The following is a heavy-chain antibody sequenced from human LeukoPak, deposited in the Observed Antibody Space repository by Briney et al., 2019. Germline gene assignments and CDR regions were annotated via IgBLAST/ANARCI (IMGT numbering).Heavy chain of an antibody. V-gene: IGHV3-11*06. CDR3: ARDPAPTEAAAGTSGRNWFDP. CDR2: ISSSSSSYT. Sequence: PGGSLRLSCAASGFTFSDYYMSWIRQAPGKGLEWVSYISSSSSSYTNYADSVKGRFTISRDNAKNSLYLQMNSLRAEDTAVYYCARDPAPTEAAAGTSGRNWFDPWGQGTLVTVSS. J-gene: IGHJ5*02. D-gene: IGHD6-13*01. CDR1: GFTFSDYY.